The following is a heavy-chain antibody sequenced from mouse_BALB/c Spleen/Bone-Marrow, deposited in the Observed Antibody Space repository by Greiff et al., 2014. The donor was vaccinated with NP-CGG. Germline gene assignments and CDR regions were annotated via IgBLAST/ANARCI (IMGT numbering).Heavy chain of an antibody. CDR1: GYRFNSYW. D-gene: IGHD3-1*01. CDR2: ILPGSGST. Sequence: VQLQQSGADLMKPGASVKISCKATGYRFNSYWIEWVKQRPGHGLEWIGEILPGSGSTNFHEKFKGKATFTAYTSSNTAYMQISSLTSEDSAIYYCARLGIRSFDYWGQGTTLTVSS. J-gene: IGHJ2*01. CDR3: ARLGIRSFDY. V-gene: IGHV1-9*01.